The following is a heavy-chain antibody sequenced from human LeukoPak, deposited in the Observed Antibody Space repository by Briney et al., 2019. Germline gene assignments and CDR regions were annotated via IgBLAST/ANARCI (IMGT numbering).Heavy chain of an antibody. CDR3: ARTPRYCSSTGCYTDYYGMDV. V-gene: IGHV3-53*01. J-gene: IGHJ6*02. D-gene: IGHD2-2*02. Sequence: PGGSLRLSCAASGFTVSSNYMSWVRQAPGKGLEWVSVIYSGGSTYYADSVKGRFTISRDNSKNTLYLQMNSLRAEDTAVYYCARTPRYCSSTGCYTDYYGMDVWGQGTTVTVSS. CDR1: GFTVSSNY. CDR2: IYSGGST.